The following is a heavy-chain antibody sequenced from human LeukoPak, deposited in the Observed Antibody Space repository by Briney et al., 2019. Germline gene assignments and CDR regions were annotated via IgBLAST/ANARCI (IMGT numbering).Heavy chain of an antibody. CDR1: GFTFDDYA. D-gene: IGHD7-27*01. CDR2: ISWNSGII. J-gene: IGHJ5*02. Sequence: PGGSLRLSCAASGFTFDDYAMYWVRQAPGKGLEWVPGISWNSGIIGYADSVKGRFTISRDNAKNSLYLQMNSLRAEDTAVYYCARVPRGTGDSEPWGQGTLVTVSS. CDR3: ARVPRGTGDSEP. V-gene: IGHV3-9*01.